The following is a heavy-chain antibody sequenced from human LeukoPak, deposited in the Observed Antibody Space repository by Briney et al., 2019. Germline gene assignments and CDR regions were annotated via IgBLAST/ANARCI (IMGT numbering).Heavy chain of an antibody. Sequence: SETLSLTCAVYGGSFSGYYWSWIHQPPGKGLEWIGEMKHSGSTNYNPSLKSRVTISQDTSKNQFSLKLSSVTAADTALYYCARRVWSGPPIYWYIDLWGRGTLVTVSS. J-gene: IGHJ2*01. CDR1: GGSFSGYY. CDR3: ARRVWSGPPIYWYIDL. D-gene: IGHD3-3*01. V-gene: IGHV4-34*01. CDR2: MKHSGST.